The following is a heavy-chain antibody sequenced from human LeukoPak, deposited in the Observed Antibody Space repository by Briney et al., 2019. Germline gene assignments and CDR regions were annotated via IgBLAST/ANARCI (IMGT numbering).Heavy chain of an antibody. CDR1: GGTFSSYA. V-gene: IGHV1-69*05. CDR2: IIPIFGTA. CDR3: AISRDGYIVFDY. J-gene: IGHJ4*02. D-gene: IGHD5-24*01. Sequence: SVKVSCEASGGTFSSYAISWVRQAPGQGLEWMGRIIPIFGTANYAQKFQGRITIITDESTITAYMELSSLRSEDTAVYYCAISRDGYIVFDYWGQGTLVTVSS.